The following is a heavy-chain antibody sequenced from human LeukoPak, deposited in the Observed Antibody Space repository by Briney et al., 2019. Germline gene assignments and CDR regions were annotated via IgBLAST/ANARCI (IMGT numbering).Heavy chain of an antibody. J-gene: IGHJ4*02. Sequence: GPLTLLCGASDLLYRLYYELWVRDARGEAGEGVANIYPDGSKKYYLDSVKGRFTVSRDNPTNSLYLEMNSLRVEDTALYYCGRLAHDAWYAVDYWGQGTLVTVSS. CDR3: GRLAHDAWYAVDY. CDR1: DLLYRLYY. V-gene: IGHV3-7*01. CDR2: IYPDGSKK. D-gene: IGHD2-2*01.